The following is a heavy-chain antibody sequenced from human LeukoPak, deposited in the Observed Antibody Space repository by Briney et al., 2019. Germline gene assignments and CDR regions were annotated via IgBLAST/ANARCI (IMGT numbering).Heavy chain of an antibody. D-gene: IGHD3-10*01. CDR3: ARDQGSGSYYKGDAFDI. Sequence: PGGSLRLSCAASGFTFSSYSMNWVRQAQGKGLEWVSSISSSSSYIYYADSVKGRFTISRDNAKNSLYLQMNSLRAEDTAVYYCARDQGSGSYYKGDAFDIWGQGTMVTVSS. CDR2: ISSSSSYI. V-gene: IGHV3-21*01. J-gene: IGHJ3*02. CDR1: GFTFSSYS.